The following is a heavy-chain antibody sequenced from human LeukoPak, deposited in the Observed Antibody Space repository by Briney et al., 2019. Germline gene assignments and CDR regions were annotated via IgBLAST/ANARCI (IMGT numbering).Heavy chain of an antibody. J-gene: IGHJ3*02. CDR2: IYSDGST. V-gene: IGHV3-66*01. Sequence: GGSLRLSCAASGFTVRSNYMTWLRQAPGKGLEWVSLIYSDGSTHYADSVKGRFTISRDNLKNAVYLQMNSLRAEDTAVYYCASLHSGSYRFDAFDIWGQGTMVTVSS. CDR3: ASLHSGSYRFDAFDI. D-gene: IGHD1-26*01. CDR1: GFTVRSNY.